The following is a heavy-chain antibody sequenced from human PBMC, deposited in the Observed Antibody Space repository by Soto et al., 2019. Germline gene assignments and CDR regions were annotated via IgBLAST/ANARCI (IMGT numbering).Heavy chain of an antibody. Sequence: ASVKVSCKASGGTFSSYAISWVRQAPGQGLEWMGEIIPIFGTANYAQKFQGRVTITADESTSTAYMELSSLRSEDTAVYYCASGLYYDSSGYSVFFDYWGQGTLVTVSS. D-gene: IGHD3-22*01. J-gene: IGHJ4*02. CDR2: IIPIFGTA. CDR3: ASGLYYDSSGYSVFFDY. CDR1: GGTFSSYA. V-gene: IGHV1-69*13.